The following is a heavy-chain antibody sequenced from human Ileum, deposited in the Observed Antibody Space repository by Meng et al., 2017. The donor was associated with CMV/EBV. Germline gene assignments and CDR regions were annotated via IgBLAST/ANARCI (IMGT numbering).Heavy chain of an antibody. CDR3: ARGSGGVTTTGSFDS. CDR2: IYSGST. CDR1: GDSVKYYY. Sequence: QRQESGPGLVKPSETLSLTCTVSGDSVKYYYWTWIRKPPGKGLEWIGNIYSGSTNYHPSLNSRVLISVDTANNQFFLKLSSVTAADTAVYYCARGSGGVTTTGSFDSWGQGTLVTVSS. V-gene: IGHV4-59*02. J-gene: IGHJ4*02. D-gene: IGHD4-17*01.